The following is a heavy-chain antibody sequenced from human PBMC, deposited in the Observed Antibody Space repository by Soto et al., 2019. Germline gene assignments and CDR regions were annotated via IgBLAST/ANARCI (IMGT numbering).Heavy chain of an antibody. CDR2: IYYSGST. D-gene: IGHD5-18*01. J-gene: IGHJ3*02. CDR3: AREGYSYGDDAFDI. V-gene: IGHV4-31*03. CDR1: GGSISSGGYY. Sequence: QVQLQESGPGLVKPSQTLSLTCTVSGGSISSGGYYWSWIRQHPGKGLEWIGYIYYSGSTYYNPSLKSRVTISVDTSKNQCSLKLSSVTAADTAVYYCAREGYSYGDDAFDIWGQGTMVTVSS.